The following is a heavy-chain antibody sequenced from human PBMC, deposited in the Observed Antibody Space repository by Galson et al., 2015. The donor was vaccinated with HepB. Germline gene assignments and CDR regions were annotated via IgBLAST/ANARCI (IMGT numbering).Heavy chain of an antibody. CDR1: GFSFSTYG. CDR3: AGGPGWLVTE. V-gene: IGHV3-7*03. D-gene: IGHD3-22*01. Sequence: SLRLSCAASGFSFSTYGMHWVRQAPGKGLEWVANIKQDGSDIRYLDSVKGRFTISRDNGDNLLYLQMNSLRVEDTAVYYCAGGPGWLVTEWGQGTMVTVSS. CDR2: IKQDGSDI. J-gene: IGHJ1*01.